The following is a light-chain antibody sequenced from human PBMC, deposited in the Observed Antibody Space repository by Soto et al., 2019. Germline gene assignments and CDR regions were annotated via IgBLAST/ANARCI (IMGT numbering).Light chain of an antibody. J-gene: IGLJ1*01. CDR2: EVS. Sequence: QSVLTQPASVSGSPGQSITISCTGTSSDVGGYNYVSWYQQQAGKAPKLIIHEVSNRPSGVSNRFSGSKSGNTASLTISGLQAQDEADYYCDSYPSSRAYVFGIGTKVTVL. V-gene: IGLV2-14*01. CDR3: DSYPSSRAYV. CDR1: SSDVGGYNY.